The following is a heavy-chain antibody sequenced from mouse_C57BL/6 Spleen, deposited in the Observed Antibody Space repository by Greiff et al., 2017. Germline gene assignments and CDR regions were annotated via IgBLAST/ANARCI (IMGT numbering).Heavy chain of an antibody. D-gene: IGHD1-1*01. V-gene: IGHV1-18*01. CDR1: GYTFTDYN. J-gene: IGHJ1*03. CDR3: AREKTDYYGSSPFDD. Sequence: DVQLQESGPELVKPGASVKIPCKASGYTFTDYNMDWVKQSHGKSLEWIGDINPNNGGNIYNQKFKGKATLTVDKSSCTVYMELRSLTSEDTAVDYYAREKTDYYGSSPFDDWGTGTTVTVSS. CDR2: INPNNGGN.